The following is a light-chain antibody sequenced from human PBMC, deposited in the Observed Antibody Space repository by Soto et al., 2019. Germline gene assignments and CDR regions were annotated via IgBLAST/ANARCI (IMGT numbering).Light chain of an antibody. CDR2: GVS. V-gene: IGLV2-14*01. CDR1: SSDVGGYKH. CDR3: NSQRSSGTRV. J-gene: IGLJ1*01. Sequence: SVLTQPASVSGSPGQSITISCTGTSSDVGGYKHVSWYQHHPGKAPKLMIYGVSNRPSGVSNRFSGSKSGYTASLTISGLQAEDEADYYCNSQRSSGTRVFGTGTKVTVL.